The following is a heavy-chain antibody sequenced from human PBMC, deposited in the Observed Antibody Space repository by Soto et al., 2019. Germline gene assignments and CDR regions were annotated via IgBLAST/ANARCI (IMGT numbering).Heavy chain of an antibody. CDR1: GYTFTNYG. D-gene: IGHD2-15*01. J-gene: IGHJ4*02. CDR3: ARTLWSGGSCYNDY. Sequence: ASVKVSCKAYGYTFTNYGITWVRQAPGQGLERMGWISPNNGDTHYTQKIQGRVTMTTDTSKNQSSLKLSSVTAADTVVYYCARTLWSGGSCYNDYWGQGTLVTVSS. CDR2: ISPNNGDT. V-gene: IGHV1-18*01.